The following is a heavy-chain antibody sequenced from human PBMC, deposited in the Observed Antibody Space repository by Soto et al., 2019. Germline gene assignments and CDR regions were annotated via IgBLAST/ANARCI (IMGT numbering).Heavy chain of an antibody. V-gene: IGHV2-5*02. CDR3: AHAHGGRSLS. CDR1: GFSLPTDRVG. J-gene: IGHJ5*02. D-gene: IGHD1-26*01. Sequence: QITLKESGPTLVKPTQTLTLTCTFSGFSLPTDRVGVGWIRQPPGKALEWLAVIYWDDTKTYRPSLKSRLTIHKATSNNPVPPTMTDMAPVHTATSYCAHAHGGRSLSWGQGTLVTVSS. CDR2: IYWDDTK.